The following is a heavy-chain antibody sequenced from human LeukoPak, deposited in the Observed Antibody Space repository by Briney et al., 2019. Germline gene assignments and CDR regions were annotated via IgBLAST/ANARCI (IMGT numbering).Heavy chain of an antibody. CDR3: ARVQGYSSGWDAFDI. CDR1: GFTFSSYS. Sequence: PGGSLRLSCAASGFTFSSYSMNWVRQAPGKGLEWVSSISSSSSYIYYADSVKGRFTISRDNAKNSLYLQMNSLRAEDTAVYYCARVQGYSSGWDAFDIWGQGTMVTVSS. D-gene: IGHD6-19*01. V-gene: IGHV3-21*01. J-gene: IGHJ3*02. CDR2: ISSSSSYI.